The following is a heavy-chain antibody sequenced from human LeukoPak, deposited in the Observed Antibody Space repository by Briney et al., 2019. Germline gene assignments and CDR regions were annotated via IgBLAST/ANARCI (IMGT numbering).Heavy chain of an antibody. CDR3: AKGTDFWSGYFDY. CDR2: ISGSGGST. D-gene: IGHD3-3*01. CDR1: GFTFRNYA. Sequence: PGGSLRLSCAASGFTFRNYAMSWVRQAPGKGLEWVSGISGSGGSTYYADSVKGRFTISRDNSKDTLYLQVNRLRAEDTAVYYCAKGTDFWSGYFDYWGQGTLVTVSS. J-gene: IGHJ4*02. V-gene: IGHV3-23*01.